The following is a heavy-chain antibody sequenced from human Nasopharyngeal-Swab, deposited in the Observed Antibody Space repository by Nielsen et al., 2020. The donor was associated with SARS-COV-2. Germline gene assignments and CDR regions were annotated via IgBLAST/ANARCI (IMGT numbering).Heavy chain of an antibody. CDR2: ISSSSSYI. Sequence: ETLSLICAASGFTFSSYSMNWVRQAPGKGLEWVSSISSSSSYIYYADSVKGRFAISRDNAKNSLYLQMNSLRAEDTAVYYCARDTAPIVVVPAANAYWGQGTLVTVSS. CDR3: ARDTAPIVVVPAANAY. J-gene: IGHJ4*02. D-gene: IGHD2-2*01. CDR1: GFTFSSYS. V-gene: IGHV3-21*01.